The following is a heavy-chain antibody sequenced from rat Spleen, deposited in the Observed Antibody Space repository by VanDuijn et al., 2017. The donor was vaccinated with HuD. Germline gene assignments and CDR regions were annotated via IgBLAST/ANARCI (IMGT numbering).Heavy chain of an antibody. CDR1: GYSITSSYR. Sequence: EVQLQESGPGLVKPSQSLSLTCSVTGYSITSSYRWNWIRKFPGNKLEWMGSINNADSTNYNPSLKSRISITRDTSKNQFFLQVNSVTTEDTATYYCARGCNNYGYYFDYWGQGVMVTVSS. CDR2: INNADST. D-gene: IGHD1-10*01. J-gene: IGHJ2*01. V-gene: IGHV3-3*01. CDR3: ARGCNNYGYYFDY.